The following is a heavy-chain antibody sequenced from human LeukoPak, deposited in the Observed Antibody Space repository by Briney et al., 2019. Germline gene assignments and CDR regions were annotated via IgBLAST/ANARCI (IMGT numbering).Heavy chain of an antibody. Sequence: PRRSLRLSCAASGFTFSDYAMHWVRQSPGKGLDWVASISYEGLSKYYADSVKGRFTISRDNSKNTLYLQMNSLRAEDTAVYYCARSYSSGWYEGAFDIWGQGTMVTVSS. J-gene: IGHJ3*02. CDR1: GFTFSDYA. V-gene: IGHV3-30*14. CDR3: ARSYSSGWYEGAFDI. D-gene: IGHD6-19*01. CDR2: ISYEGLSK.